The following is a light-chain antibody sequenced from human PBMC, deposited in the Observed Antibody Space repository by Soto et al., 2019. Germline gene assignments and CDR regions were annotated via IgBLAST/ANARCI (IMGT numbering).Light chain of an antibody. CDR1: SSDVGGYNY. J-gene: IGLJ1*01. CDR2: EVN. V-gene: IGLV2-8*01. Sequence: QSVLTQPPSASGSPGQSVAISCTGTSSDVGGYNYVSWYQQHPGKAPKLMIYEVNKRHSGVPDRFSGYKSGNTASLTVSGIQAEDEADYYCSSYAGRSNVFGTGTKVTV. CDR3: SSYAGRSNV.